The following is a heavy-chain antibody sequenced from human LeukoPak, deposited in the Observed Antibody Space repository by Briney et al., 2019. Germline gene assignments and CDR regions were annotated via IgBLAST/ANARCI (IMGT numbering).Heavy chain of an antibody. V-gene: IGHV3-30-3*01. Sequence: GRSLRLSCAASGFTFSSYAMHWVRQAPGEGLEWVAVISYDGSNKYYADSVKGRFTISRDNSKNTLYLQMNSLRAEDTAVYYCARDLYYFGSGTYYRSDAFDIWGQGTMVTVSA. J-gene: IGHJ3*02. CDR1: GFTFSSYA. D-gene: IGHD3-10*01. CDR3: ARDLYYFGSGTYYRSDAFDI. CDR2: ISYDGSNK.